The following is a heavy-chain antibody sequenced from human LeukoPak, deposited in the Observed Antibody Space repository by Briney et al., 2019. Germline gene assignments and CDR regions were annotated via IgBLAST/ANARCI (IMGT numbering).Heavy chain of an antibody. V-gene: IGHV3-9*01. J-gene: IGHJ4*02. CDR3: ASKRV. Sequence: GRSLRLSCVASGFNIEDYAMHWVRQAPGKGLEWVSGITWDSNSIDYADSVKGRFTISRDNAQNSLTLHMNGLRLEDTALYLCASKRVWGQGTLVTVSS. D-gene: IGHD6-25*01. CDR1: GFNIEDYA. CDR2: ITWDSNSI.